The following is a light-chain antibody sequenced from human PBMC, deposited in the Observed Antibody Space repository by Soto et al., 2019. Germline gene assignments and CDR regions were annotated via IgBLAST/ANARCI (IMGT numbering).Light chain of an antibody. CDR1: QSISTY. V-gene: IGKV1-39*01. J-gene: IGKJ4*01. CDR3: QHGYSTPLT. Sequence: DIHMTQSPSTLSSSLGDRVTITFRASQSISTYLHWYQQKPGKAPNLLIYAASTLQSGVPSRFSGSGSGTDFTLTISSLQPEDFATYFCQHGYSTPLTFGGGTKVDIK. CDR2: AAS.